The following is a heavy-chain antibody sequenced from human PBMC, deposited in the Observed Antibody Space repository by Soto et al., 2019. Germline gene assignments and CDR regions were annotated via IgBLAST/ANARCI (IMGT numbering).Heavy chain of an antibody. V-gene: IGHV4-31*03. J-gene: IGHJ4*02. Sequence: QVQLQESGPGLVKPSQTLSLTCTVSGGSISSGGYYWSWIRQHPGKGLEWIGYIYYSGSTYYNPSLESRVTISVDTSKNQFSLKLSSVTAADTAVYYCARASPPPQTAAVDYWGQGTLVTVSS. CDR3: ARASPPPQTAAVDY. D-gene: IGHD6-25*01. CDR1: GGSISSGGYY. CDR2: IYYSGST.